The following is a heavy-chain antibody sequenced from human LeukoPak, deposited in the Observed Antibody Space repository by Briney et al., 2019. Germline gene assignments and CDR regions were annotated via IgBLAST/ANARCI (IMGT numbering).Heavy chain of an antibody. V-gene: IGHV3-23*01. D-gene: IGHD6-19*01. CDR2: ISGSGGST. J-gene: IGHJ4*02. Sequence: GGSLRLSCAASGFTLSSYAMSWVRQAPGKGLEWVSAISGSGGSTYYADSVKGRFTISRDNSKNTLYLQMNSLRAEDTAVYYCAKDKGYSSGWPFDYWGQGTLVTVSS. CDR3: AKDKGYSSGWPFDY. CDR1: GFTLSSYA.